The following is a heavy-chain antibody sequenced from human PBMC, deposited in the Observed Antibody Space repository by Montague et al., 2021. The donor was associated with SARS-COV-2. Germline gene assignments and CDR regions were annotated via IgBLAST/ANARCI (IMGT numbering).Heavy chain of an antibody. D-gene: IGHD4-17*01. CDR3: ARELTVPDSFDY. J-gene: IGHJ4*02. CDR1: GGSISNNY. CDR2: IYYSGST. Sequence: SETLSLTCTVSGGSISNNYWNWIRQPPGRGLEWIGYIYYSGSTNYNPSLESRVTISADTSKNHFSLKLRSVTAADTAVYYCARELTVPDSFDYWGQGTLVTVSS. V-gene: IGHV4-59*01.